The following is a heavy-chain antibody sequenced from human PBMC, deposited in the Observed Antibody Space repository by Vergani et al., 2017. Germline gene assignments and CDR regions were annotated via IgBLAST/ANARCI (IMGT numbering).Heavy chain of an antibody. CDR3: AGSGGSDYVDY. J-gene: IGHJ4*02. Sequence: QVQLVQSGAEVKKPGSSVKVSCKASGGTFSSYTISWVRQAPGQGLEWMGRIIPILGIANYAQKFQGRVTITADKSTSTAYMELSSLRSDDTAVYYCAGSGGSDYVDYWGQGTLVTVSS. D-gene: IGHD1-26*01. CDR2: IIPILGIA. V-gene: IGHV1-69*02. CDR1: GGTFSSYT.